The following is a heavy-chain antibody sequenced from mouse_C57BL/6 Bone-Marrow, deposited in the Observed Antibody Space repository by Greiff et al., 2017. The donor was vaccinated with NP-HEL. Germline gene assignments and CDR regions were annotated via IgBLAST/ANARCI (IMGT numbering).Heavy chain of an antibody. V-gene: IGHV1-42*01. Sequence: EVQLQQSGPELVKPGASVKLSCKASGYSFTGYYMNWVKQRPEKSLEWIGKINPSTGDTTYNQKFKAKATLTEDKSSSTAYTQLKSLTSEDSAVYYCAGCTMVCWYFEVWGTGTTVTVSS. D-gene: IGHD2-1*01. CDR1: GYSFTGYY. CDR3: AGCTMVCWYFEV. CDR2: INPSTGDT. J-gene: IGHJ1*03.